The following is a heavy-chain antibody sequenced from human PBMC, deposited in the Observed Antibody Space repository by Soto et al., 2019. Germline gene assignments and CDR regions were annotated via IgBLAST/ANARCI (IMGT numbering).Heavy chain of an antibody. CDR3: ARIGDPPYNYGMDV. D-gene: IGHD2-21*02. CDR1: GYTFTSYE. CDR2: MNPDSGHT. J-gene: IGHJ6*02. V-gene: IGHV1-8*01. Sequence: QVHLVQSGAEVKKPGASVKVYCKASGYTFTSYEINRVRQATGQGLEWMGWMNPDSGHTGYAQEFQGRVTMPRDTSRSTASMELTSLTSEDTAVCYCARIGDPPYNYGMDVWGPGTMVTASS.